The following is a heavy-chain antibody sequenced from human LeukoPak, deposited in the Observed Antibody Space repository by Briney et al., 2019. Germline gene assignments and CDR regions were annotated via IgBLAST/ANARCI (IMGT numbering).Heavy chain of an antibody. D-gene: IGHD1-26*01. CDR1: GGSISTYY. CDR2: IYYSGRT. J-gene: IGHJ5*02. V-gene: IGHV4-59*12. CDR3: AREVVGATGWFDP. Sequence: SSETLPLTCTVSGGSISTYYWNWIRQPPGKGLEWIWYIYYSGRTNYNSSLKSRVTISVDTSKNQFSLKLTSVTAADTAVYYCAREVVGATGWFDPWGQGTLVTVSS.